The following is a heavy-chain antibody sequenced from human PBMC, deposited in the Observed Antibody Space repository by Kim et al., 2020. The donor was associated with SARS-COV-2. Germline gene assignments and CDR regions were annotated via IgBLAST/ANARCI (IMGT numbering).Heavy chain of an antibody. CDR1: GGSFSGYY. CDR3: AIYNRGSGSYYYYYGMDV. Sequence: SETLSLTCAVYGGSFSGYYWSWIRQPPGKGLEWIGEINHSGSTNYNPSLKSRVTISVDTSKNQFSLKLSSVTAADTAVYYCAIYNRGSGSYYYYYGMDVWGQGTTVTVSS. CDR2: INHSGST. D-gene: IGHD3-10*01. J-gene: IGHJ6*02. V-gene: IGHV4-34*01.